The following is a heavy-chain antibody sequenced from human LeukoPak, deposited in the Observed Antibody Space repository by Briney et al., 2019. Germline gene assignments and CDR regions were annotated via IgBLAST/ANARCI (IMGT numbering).Heavy chain of an antibody. V-gene: IGHV3-11*01. D-gene: IGHD1-26*01. CDR2: ISSSGSTI. CDR1: GFTFSDYY. Sequence: GGSLRLSCAASGFTFSDYYMSWIRQAPGKGLEWVSYISSSGSTIYYADSVKGRFTISRDNAKNSLYLQMNSLRAEDTAVYYRVRAQLSGSYSKDYWGQGTLVTVSS. CDR3: VRAQLSGSYSKDY. J-gene: IGHJ4*02.